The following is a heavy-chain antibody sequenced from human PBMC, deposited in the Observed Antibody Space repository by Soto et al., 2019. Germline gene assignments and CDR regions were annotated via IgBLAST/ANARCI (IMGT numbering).Heavy chain of an antibody. J-gene: IGHJ6*02. CDR1: GFTFSSYG. CDR3: AKRAHYDILTGYYDYYYYGMDV. CDR2: ISYDGSNK. D-gene: IGHD3-9*01. V-gene: IGHV3-30*18. Sequence: GGSLRLSCAASGFTFSSYGMHWVRQAPGKGLEWVAVISYDGSNKYYADSVKGRFTISRDNSKNTLYLQMNSLRAEDTAVYYCAKRAHYDILTGYYDYYYYGMDVWGQGTTVTVSS.